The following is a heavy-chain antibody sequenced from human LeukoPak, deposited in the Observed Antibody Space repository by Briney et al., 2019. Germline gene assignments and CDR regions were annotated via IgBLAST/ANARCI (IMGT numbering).Heavy chain of an antibody. J-gene: IGHJ5*02. CDR1: GFTFSSYW. CDR3: ARVRVPDGYNYVGLYNWFDP. D-gene: IGHD5-24*01. CDR2: INSDGSST. V-gene: IGHV3-74*01. Sequence: GGSLRLSCAASGFTFSSYWMHWVRQAPGKGLVWVSRINSDGSSTSYADSVKGRFTISRDNAKNTLYLQMNSLRAEATAVYYCARVRVPDGYNYVGLYNWFDPWGQGTLVTVSS.